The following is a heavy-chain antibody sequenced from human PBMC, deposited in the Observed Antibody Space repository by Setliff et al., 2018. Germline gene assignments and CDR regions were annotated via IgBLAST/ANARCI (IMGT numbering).Heavy chain of an antibody. Sequence: PGESLKISCKGSGYSFTSYWIGWVRQMPGKGLEWMGIIYPGDSDTRYSPSFQGQVTISADKSISTAYLQWSSLKASDTAMHYCARAIAAAGNDLDYWGQGTRVTVSS. CDR2: IYPGDSDT. J-gene: IGHJ4*02. CDR1: GYSFTSYW. CDR3: ARAIAAAGNDLDY. D-gene: IGHD6-13*01. V-gene: IGHV5-51*01.